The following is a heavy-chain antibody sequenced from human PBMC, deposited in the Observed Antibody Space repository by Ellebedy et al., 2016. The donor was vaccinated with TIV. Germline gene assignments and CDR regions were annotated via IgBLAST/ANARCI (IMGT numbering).Heavy chain of an antibody. CDR1: GYSFTSYW. D-gene: IGHD4-23*01. Sequence: PGGSLRLSCKGSGYSFTSYWIGWVRQMPGKGLEWMGVTYPGDSDTRYSASFQGQVTISADKSISTAYLQWSSLKASDTAMYYCARFGWGDYGGNFIWYWGQGTLVTVSS. CDR2: TYPGDSDT. CDR3: ARFGWGDYGGNFIWY. J-gene: IGHJ4*02. V-gene: IGHV5-51*01.